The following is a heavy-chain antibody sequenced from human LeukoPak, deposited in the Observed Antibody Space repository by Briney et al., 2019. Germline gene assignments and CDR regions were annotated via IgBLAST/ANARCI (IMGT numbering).Heavy chain of an antibody. V-gene: IGHV3-48*03. J-gene: IGHJ6*04. CDR2: ISSSDSTI. Sequence: GGSLRLSCAASGFTFSSYEMHWVRQAPGKGLEWVSYISSSDSTIYYADSVKGRFTISRDNAKNSLYLQMNSLRAEDTAVYYCAELGITMIGGVWGKGTTVTISS. D-gene: IGHD3-10*02. CDR3: AELGITMIGGV. CDR1: GFTFSSYE.